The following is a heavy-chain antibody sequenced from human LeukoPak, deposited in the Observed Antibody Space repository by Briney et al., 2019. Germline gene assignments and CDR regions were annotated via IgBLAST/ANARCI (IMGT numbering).Heavy chain of an antibody. D-gene: IGHD1-26*01. Sequence: SGTLSLTCAVSGGSISSSNWWSWVRQPPGKGLEWIGYIYYTGSTNYNPSLKSRVTISVDTSKNQFSLNLSSVTAADTAVYYCARHGPYLGRLGWFDPWGQGTLVTVSS. CDR1: GGSISSSNW. CDR3: ARHGPYLGRLGWFDP. J-gene: IGHJ5*02. V-gene: IGHV4-4*02. CDR2: IYYTGST.